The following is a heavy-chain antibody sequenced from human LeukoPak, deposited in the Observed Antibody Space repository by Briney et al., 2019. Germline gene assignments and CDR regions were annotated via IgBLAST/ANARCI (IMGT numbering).Heavy chain of an antibody. CDR1: GFTFTSYA. CDR2: ISGSGGST. J-gene: IGHJ4*02. D-gene: IGHD6-13*01. Sequence: GGSLRLSCAASGFTFTSYAMSWFRQAPGKGLEWVSAISGSGGSTYYADSVKGRFTISRDNSKNTLYLQMNSLRAEDTAVYFCAKQSAGSAAWYSLHYDFWGQGTLVTVSS. CDR3: AKQSAGSAAWYSLHYDF. V-gene: IGHV3-23*01.